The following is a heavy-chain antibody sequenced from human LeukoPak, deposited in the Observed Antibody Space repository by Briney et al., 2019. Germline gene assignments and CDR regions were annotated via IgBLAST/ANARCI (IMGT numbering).Heavy chain of an antibody. D-gene: IGHD3-22*01. CDR3: ARDNYYDSSGYQTGDY. CDR1: GFTFSSYG. CDR2: IWYDGSNK. J-gene: IGHJ4*02. Sequence: GGSLRLSCAASGFTFSSYGMHWVRQAPGKGLEWVAVIWYDGSNKYYADSVKGRFTISRDNSKDTLYLQMNSLRAEDTAVYYCARDNYYDSSGYQTGDYWGQGTLVTVSS. V-gene: IGHV3-33*01.